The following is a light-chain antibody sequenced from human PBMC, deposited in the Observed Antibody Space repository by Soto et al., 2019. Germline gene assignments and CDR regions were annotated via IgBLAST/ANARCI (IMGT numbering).Light chain of an antibody. CDR1: SSDIGGYKY. CDR3: SSYTTSTTQV. Sequence: QSALTQPASVSGSPGQSITISCSGTSSDIGGYKYVSWYQQHPGKAPQVIIYEVSNRPSGVSNRFSGSKSGNTASLTISGLQAEDEADYYCSSYTTSTTQVFGAGTKLTVL. V-gene: IGLV2-14*01. CDR2: EVS. J-gene: IGLJ1*01.